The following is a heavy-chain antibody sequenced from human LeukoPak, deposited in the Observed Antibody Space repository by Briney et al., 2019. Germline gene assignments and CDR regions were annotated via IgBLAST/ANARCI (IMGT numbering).Heavy chain of an antibody. CDR1: GGSISSYY. CDR3: ARSRGATRGWFDP. V-gene: IGHV4-59*01. Sequence: SETLSLTCTVSGGSISSYYWSWIRQPPGKGLEWIGYIYYSGTTNYNPSLKSRVTISVDTSKNQSSLKLSSVTAADTAVYYCARSRGATRGWFDPWGQGTLVTVSS. D-gene: IGHD1-26*01. CDR2: IYYSGTT. J-gene: IGHJ5*02.